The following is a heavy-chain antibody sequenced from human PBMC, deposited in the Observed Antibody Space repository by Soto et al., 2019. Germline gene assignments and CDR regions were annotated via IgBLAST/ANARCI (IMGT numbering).Heavy chain of an antibody. CDR3: AKRGAGRGSGFDY. D-gene: IGHD1-1*01. V-gene: IGHV3-23*01. J-gene: IGHJ4*02. CDR1: GFTSSNFG. CDR2: ISGSGTIT. Sequence: LRLSCSASGFTSSNFGMSWVRQAPGKGLEWVSTISGSGTITYYADSAKGRFTIAGDNSRNTVFLQMNGLRVEDTAVYYCAKRGAGRGSGFDYWGQGTLVTVSS.